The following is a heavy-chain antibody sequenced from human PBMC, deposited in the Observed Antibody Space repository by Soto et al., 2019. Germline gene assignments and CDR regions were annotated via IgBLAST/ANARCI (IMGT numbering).Heavy chain of an antibody. CDR3: AKSSTSAYYPHLDY. V-gene: IGHV3-33*06. Sequence: QVQLVESGGGVVQPGRSLRLSCAASGFTFSSYGMHWVRQAPGKGLEWVAIIWFDGTEEHYADSVKGRFTISRDNSRNTLSLQINSLRAEDTAVYYCAKSSTSAYYPHLDYWGQGTLVTVSS. CDR1: GFTFSSYG. D-gene: IGHD3-22*01. CDR2: IWFDGTEE. J-gene: IGHJ4*02.